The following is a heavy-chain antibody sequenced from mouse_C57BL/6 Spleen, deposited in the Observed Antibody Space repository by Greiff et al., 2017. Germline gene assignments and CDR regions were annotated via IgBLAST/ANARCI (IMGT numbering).Heavy chain of an antibody. CDR3: ARRDLLLRFAY. V-gene: IGHV1-26*01. D-gene: IGHD1-1*01. Sequence: VQLQQSGPELVKPGASVKISCKASGYTFTDYYMNWVKQSPGKSLEWIGDINPNNGGTSYNQKFKGKATLTVDKSSSTAYMELRSLTSEDSAVYYCARRDLLLRFAYWGQGTLVTVSA. CDR2: INPNNGGT. J-gene: IGHJ3*01. CDR1: GYTFTDYY.